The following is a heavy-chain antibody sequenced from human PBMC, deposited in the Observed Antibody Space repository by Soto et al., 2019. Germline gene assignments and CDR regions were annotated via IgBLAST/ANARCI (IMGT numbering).Heavy chain of an antibody. J-gene: IGHJ5*02. D-gene: IGHD4-4*01. CDR2: IYYTGST. V-gene: IGHV4-30-4*01. CDR1: GGSISSGDYY. Sequence: QVQLQESGPGLVKPSQTLSLICTVSGGSISSGDYYWSWIRQPPGKGLEWIAYIYYTGSTYYNPSLKSRVTMSVDTSKNQFSPRLSSVTAADTAVYYCARTTSSNWFDPWGQGTVGTVSS. CDR3: ARTTSSNWFDP.